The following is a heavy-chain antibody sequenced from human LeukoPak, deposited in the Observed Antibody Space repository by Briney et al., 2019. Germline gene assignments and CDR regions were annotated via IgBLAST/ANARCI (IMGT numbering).Heavy chain of an antibody. J-gene: IGHJ4*02. CDR2: MSGSGGSI. D-gene: IGHD2-15*01. V-gene: IGHV3-23*01. Sequence: PGGSLRLSCVASGFTFSSYAMSWVRQTPGMGLEWVSVMSGSGGSIYYADSVKGRFTISRDNSKNTLYLHMNSLRAEDTAVYYFAKGGSSCYSPGDYWGQGSLVTVSS. CDR3: AKGGSSCYSPGDY. CDR1: GFTFSSYA.